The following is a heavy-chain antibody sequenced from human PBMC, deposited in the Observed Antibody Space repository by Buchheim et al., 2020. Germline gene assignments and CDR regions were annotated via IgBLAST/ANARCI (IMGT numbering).Heavy chain of an antibody. Sequence: EVQLLESGGGLVQPGGSLRLSCAASGFTFNSYAMSWVRQAPGKGLEWVSGISDSGGSTYYAESVKGRFTISRDNAKNTLYLQMNSLRAEDTAVYYCASGWGGANYYGMDVWGQGTT. V-gene: IGHV3-23*01. CDR3: ASGWGGANYYGMDV. J-gene: IGHJ6*02. CDR2: ISDSGGST. D-gene: IGHD3-16*01. CDR1: GFTFNSYA.